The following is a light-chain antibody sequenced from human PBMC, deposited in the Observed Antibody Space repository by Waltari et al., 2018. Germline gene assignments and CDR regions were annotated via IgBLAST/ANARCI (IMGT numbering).Light chain of an antibody. CDR1: GGHSGYA. J-gene: IGLJ1*01. Sequence: QLVLTQSPSASASPGASVKLACTLSGGHSGYAIAWHQQHPETGPRFLMKVTSDGRQNKGDAIPDRFSGSSSGAALSLTIPSLQSEDEADYYCQTWASGLYVFGTGTKLTVV. CDR3: QTWASGLYV. V-gene: IGLV4-69*01. CDR2: VTSDGRQ.